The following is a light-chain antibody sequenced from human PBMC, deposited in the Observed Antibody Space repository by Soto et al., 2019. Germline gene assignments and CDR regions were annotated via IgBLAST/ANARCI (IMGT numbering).Light chain of an antibody. CDR2: THN. J-gene: IGLJ2*01. CDR3: ATWDDSLNGVV. Sequence: QSALTQPPSASGTPGQRVTISCSGSNSNIGTHAVKWYQQIPGTAPKLVTSTHNQRPSGVPDRFSDSKSGNSASLAISGLQAEDEADYYCATWDDSLNGVVFGGGTKLTVL. CDR1: NSNIGTHA. V-gene: IGLV1-44*01.